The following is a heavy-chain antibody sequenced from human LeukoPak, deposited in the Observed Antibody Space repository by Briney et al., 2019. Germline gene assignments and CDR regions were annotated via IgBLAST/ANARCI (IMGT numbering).Heavy chain of an antibody. J-gene: IGHJ6*03. CDR3: ARRRDRRLYSSSSGYYMDV. D-gene: IGHD6-6*01. CDR1: GGSFSGYY. V-gene: IGHV4-34*01. Sequence: TSETLSLTCAVYGGSFSGYYWSWIRQPPGKGLEWIGEINHSGSTNYNPSLKSRVTISVDTSKNQFSLKLSSVTAADTAVYYCARRRDRRLYSSSSGYYMDVSGKGTTVTVSS. CDR2: INHSGST.